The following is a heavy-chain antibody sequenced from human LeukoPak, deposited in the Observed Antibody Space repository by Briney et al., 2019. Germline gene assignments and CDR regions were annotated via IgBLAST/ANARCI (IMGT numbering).Heavy chain of an antibody. CDR2: INSGSDLI. Sequence: GGSLRLSCRASGFPFSGFSMNWVRQAPGKGLQWISYINSGSDLIYYAASVKGRFTISRDNAKNSLYLEMNNLRAEDTAVYYCARHYGSREFDFWGQGTLVTVPS. CDR1: GFPFSGFS. J-gene: IGHJ4*02. CDR3: ARHYGSREFDF. D-gene: IGHD3-10*01. V-gene: IGHV3-48*01.